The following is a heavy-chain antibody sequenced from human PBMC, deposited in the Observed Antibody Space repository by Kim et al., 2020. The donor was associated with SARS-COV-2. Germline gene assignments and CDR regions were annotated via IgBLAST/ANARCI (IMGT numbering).Heavy chain of an antibody. CDR1: GFTFSDHE. J-gene: IGHJ6*02. CDR2: IKTEGGST. Sequence: GGSLRLSCAASGFTFSDHEMHWVRQAPEKGLMWVSRIKTEGGSTTYADSVKGRFTISRDNAKNTLFLQMNSLRAEDTAVYYCARKGAGGEGLYYYGMDVWGQGTTVTVSS. D-gene: IGHD3-16*01. V-gene: IGHV3-74*01. CDR3: ARKGAGGEGLYYYGMDV.